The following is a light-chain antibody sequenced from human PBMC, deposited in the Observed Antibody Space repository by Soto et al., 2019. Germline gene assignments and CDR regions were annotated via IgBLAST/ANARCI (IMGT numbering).Light chain of an antibody. J-gene: IGKJ4*01. Sequence: DIVMTQSPAILSVSLGERATLSCLASQSISDNLAWYQQRSGQAPRLLIYGASTRATGVPARFSGSGSVTEFTLTISSLLSDDFAIYYCQQYKSWPPLTFGGGTKVE. CDR2: GAS. CDR1: QSISDN. CDR3: QQYKSWPPLT. V-gene: IGKV3-15*01.